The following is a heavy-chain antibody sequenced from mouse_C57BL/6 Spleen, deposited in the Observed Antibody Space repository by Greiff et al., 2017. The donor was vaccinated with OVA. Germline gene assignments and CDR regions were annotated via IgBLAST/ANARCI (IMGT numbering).Heavy chain of an antibody. CDR3: TRWDYYGSSGEVDY. Sequence: VHVKQSGTVLARPGASVKMSCKTSGYTFTSYWMHWVKQRPGQGLEWIGAIYPGNSDTSYNQKFKGKAKLTAVTSASTAYMELSSLTNEDSAVYYCTRWDYYGSSGEVDYWGQGTTLTVSS. CDR2: IYPGNSDT. D-gene: IGHD1-1*01. CDR1: GYTFTSYW. J-gene: IGHJ2*01. V-gene: IGHV1-5*01.